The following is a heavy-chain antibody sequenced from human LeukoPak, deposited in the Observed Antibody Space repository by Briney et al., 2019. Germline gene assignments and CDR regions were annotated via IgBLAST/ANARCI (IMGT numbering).Heavy chain of an antibody. Sequence: GGSLRLSCAASGFTFSSYAMSWVRQAPGKGLEWVSAISGSGGSTYYADSVKGRFTISRDNSKNTLYLQMNSLRAEDTAVYYCAKTYHYDSSGYYLDYWGQGTLVTVSS. V-gene: IGHV3-23*01. CDR1: GFTFSSYA. J-gene: IGHJ4*02. CDR2: ISGSGGST. D-gene: IGHD3-22*01. CDR3: AKTYHYDSSGYYLDY.